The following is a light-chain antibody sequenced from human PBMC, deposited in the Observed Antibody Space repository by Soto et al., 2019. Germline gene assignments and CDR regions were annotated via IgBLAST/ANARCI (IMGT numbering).Light chain of an antibody. CDR2: GAS. V-gene: IGKV3-15*01. Sequence: EIVMTQSPATLSVSPGDVATLSCRASQSVSSNLAWYQQKPGQAPRLLIYGASTRATGIPARFSGSGSGTDFTLTISRLEPEDFAVYYCQQYGSSPQTFGQGTKVDI. CDR1: QSVSSN. J-gene: IGKJ1*01. CDR3: QQYGSSPQT.